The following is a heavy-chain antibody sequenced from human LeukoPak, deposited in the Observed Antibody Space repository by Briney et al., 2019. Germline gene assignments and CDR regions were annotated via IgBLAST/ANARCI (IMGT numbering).Heavy chain of an antibody. CDR1: GFTFSSYW. J-gene: IGHJ4*02. V-gene: IGHV3-7*01. D-gene: IGHD3-3*01. CDR3: ARDNSHDFWSGYLDY. CDR2: IKQDGSEK. Sequence: PGGSMTLSCAPSGFTFSSYWMSWVRQAPGKGLEWVANIKQDGSEKYYVDSVKGRFTISRDNAKNSLYLQMNSLRAEDTAVYYCARDNSHDFWSGYLDYWGQGTLVTVSS.